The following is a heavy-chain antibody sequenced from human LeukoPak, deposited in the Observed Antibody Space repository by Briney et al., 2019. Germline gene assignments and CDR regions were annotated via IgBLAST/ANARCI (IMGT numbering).Heavy chain of an antibody. J-gene: IGHJ4*02. CDR3: ARDYCSGGSCYLFDY. D-gene: IGHD2-15*01. CDR1: GFTFSSYG. V-gene: IGHV3-33*01. CDR2: IWYDGGNK. Sequence: GGSLRLSCAASGFTFSSYGMHWVRQAPGKGLEWVAVIWYDGGNKYYADSVKGRFTISRDNSKNTLYLQMNSLRAEDTAVYYCARDYCSGGSCYLFDYWGQGTLVTVSS.